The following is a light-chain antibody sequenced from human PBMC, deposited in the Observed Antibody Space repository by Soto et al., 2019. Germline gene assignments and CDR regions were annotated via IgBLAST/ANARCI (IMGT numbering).Light chain of an antibody. CDR2: AAS. J-gene: IGKJ3*01. CDR1: QSVGRN. V-gene: IGKV3-15*01. CDR3: QEYSKWPLFT. Sequence: EIVVTQSPGILSVSPGDRATLSCRASQSVGRNLAWYQQKPGQAPTLLIYAASTRATGLPARFSGSGSGTDSTLTISSLQSEDVAVYYCQEYSKWPLFTFGPGTRVDIK.